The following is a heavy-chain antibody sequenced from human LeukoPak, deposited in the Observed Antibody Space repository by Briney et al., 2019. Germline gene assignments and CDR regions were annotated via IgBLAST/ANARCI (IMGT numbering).Heavy chain of an antibody. CDR1: GFTFSSYG. CDR2: IRYDGSNK. V-gene: IGHV3-30*02. CDR3: AKDRVHYYGSGSYSSYFDY. Sequence: GGSLRLSCAASGFTFSSYGMHWVRQAPGKGLEWVAFIRYDGSNKYYADSVKGRFTISRDNSKNTLYLQMNSLRAEDTAVYYCAKDRVHYYGSGSYSSYFDYWGQGTLVTVSS. J-gene: IGHJ4*02. D-gene: IGHD3-10*01.